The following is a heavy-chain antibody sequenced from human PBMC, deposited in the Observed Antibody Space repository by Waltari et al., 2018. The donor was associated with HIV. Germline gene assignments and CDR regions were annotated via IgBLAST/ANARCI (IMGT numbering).Heavy chain of an antibody. J-gene: IGHJ4*02. CDR3: ARTTHGIDF. V-gene: IGHV3-48*04. CDR2: ITSSGYTI. Sequence: EVQLVESGGGLVQPGGSLRLSCVASGFTFSSYNMNWVRQAPGKGRGLLSYITSSGYTIYYADSVEGPFTVTRDNAKNSLYLQMNSLRAEDTAVYYCARTTHGIDFWGQGTLVTVSS. D-gene: IGHD1-1*01. CDR1: GFTFSSYN.